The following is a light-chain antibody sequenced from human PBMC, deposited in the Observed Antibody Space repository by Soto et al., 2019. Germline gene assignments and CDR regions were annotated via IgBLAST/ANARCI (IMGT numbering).Light chain of an antibody. CDR3: QQYSNWPPIT. CDR1: QSVRSI. CDR2: GAS. Sequence: EIVMTQSPATLSVSPGERATLSCRASQSVRSIFLAWYQQKHRQATSLLIYGASTRANGIPARFSGSGSGTEFTLTVSSLQSEDFAVYYCQQYSNWPPITFGQGTRLDIK. J-gene: IGKJ5*01. V-gene: IGKV3-15*01.